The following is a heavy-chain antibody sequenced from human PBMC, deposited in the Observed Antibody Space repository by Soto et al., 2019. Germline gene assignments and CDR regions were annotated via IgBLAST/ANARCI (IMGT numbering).Heavy chain of an antibody. CDR1: GASITTYY. D-gene: IGHD2-15*01. J-gene: IGHJ4*02. V-gene: IGHV4-59*01. CDR2: ISYSGST. Sequence: PSETLSLTCTVSGASITTYYWSWIRQPPGKGLEWIGYISYSGSTDYNPSLKSRVTISFDASKNQISLQVRSATAADAAVYYCARDLKEYCSDGSCYCYFDFWGQGTLVTVSS. CDR3: ARDLKEYCSDGSCYCYFDF.